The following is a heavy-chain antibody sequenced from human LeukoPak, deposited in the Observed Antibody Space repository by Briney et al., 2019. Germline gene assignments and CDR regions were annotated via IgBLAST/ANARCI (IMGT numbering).Heavy chain of an antibody. CDR2: INWNSDSI. D-gene: IGHD5-12*01. J-gene: IGHJ4*02. CDR1: GFTFDDYA. CDR3: AINGGGDSGYGNFDY. V-gene: IGHV3-9*01. Sequence: PGGSLRLSCAVSGFTFDDYAMHWVRQVPGKGLEWVSGINWNSDSIGYADSVKGRFTTSRDNAKNSLYRQMNSLRAEDTAFYYCAINGGGDSGYGNFDYWGQGTLVTVSS.